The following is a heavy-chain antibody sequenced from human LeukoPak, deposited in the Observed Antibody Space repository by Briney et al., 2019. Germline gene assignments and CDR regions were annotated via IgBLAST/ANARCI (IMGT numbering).Heavy chain of an antibody. V-gene: IGHV3-74*01. CDR2: INSDGINT. D-gene: IGHD3-22*01. Sequence: PGGSLRLSCAASGFTFSNYWMHWVRQAPGKGLVWVSRINSDGINTSYADSVKGRFTISRDNAKNSLYLQMNSLRAEDMALYYCAKDGYYDIPSKNYFDYWGQGTLVTVSS. J-gene: IGHJ4*02. CDR1: GFTFSNYW. CDR3: AKDGYYDIPSKNYFDY.